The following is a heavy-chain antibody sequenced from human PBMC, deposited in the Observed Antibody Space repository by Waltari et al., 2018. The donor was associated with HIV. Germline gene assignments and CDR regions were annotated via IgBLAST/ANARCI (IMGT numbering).Heavy chain of an antibody. CDR1: EFTFSSYS. V-gene: IGHV3-21*01. D-gene: IGHD1-26*01. J-gene: IGHJ3*02. Sequence: EVQLVESGGGLVKPGGSLRLSCAASEFTFSSYSMNWVRQAPGKGLGWVSSISSSSSYIYYADSVKGRFTISRDNAKNSLYLQMNSLRAEDTAVYYCARDLPGSYDAFDIWGQGTMVTVSS. CDR3: ARDLPGSYDAFDI. CDR2: ISSSSSYI.